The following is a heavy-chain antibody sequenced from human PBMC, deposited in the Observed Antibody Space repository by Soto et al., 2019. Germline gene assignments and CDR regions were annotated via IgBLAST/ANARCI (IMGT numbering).Heavy chain of an antibody. Sequence: QVQLVESGGGVVQPGRSLRLSCVASAFSFSRYGMDWVRQSPAKGLEWVAIISSDGSDKYYADSVKGRFTNLRDNSKKTLDLEKASLRPEDTAVYYCSKKYREPPAFGHWGQGTLVTVSS. CDR3: SKKYREPPAFGH. J-gene: IGHJ4*02. CDR2: ISSDGSDK. D-gene: IGHD2-2*02. V-gene: IGHV3-30*18. CDR1: AFSFSRYG.